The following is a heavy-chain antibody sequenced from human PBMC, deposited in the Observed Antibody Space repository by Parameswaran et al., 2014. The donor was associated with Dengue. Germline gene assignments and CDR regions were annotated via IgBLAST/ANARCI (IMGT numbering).Heavy chain of an antibody. D-gene: IGHD1-26*01. CDR3: ARALLNSGSYSSGY. V-gene: IGHV1-2*02. CDR2: INPNSGGT. J-gene: IGHJ4*02. Sequence: WVRQAPGQGLEWMGWINPNSGGTNYAQRFQGRVTMTRDTSISTAYMELSRLRSDDTAVYYCARALLNSGSYSSGYWGQGTLDTVSS.